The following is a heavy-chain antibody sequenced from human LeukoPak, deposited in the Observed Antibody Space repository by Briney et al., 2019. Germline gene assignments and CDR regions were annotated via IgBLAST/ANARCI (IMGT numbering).Heavy chain of an antibody. J-gene: IGHJ5*02. CDR1: GGSITGYY. V-gene: IGHV4-59*01. D-gene: IGHD3-10*01. CDR2: IYYSGTT. Sequence: PSETLSLTCTVSGGSITGYYWSWFRQPPGKRLEWVGYIYYSGTTNYNPSLKSRVTISVDTSKNQFSLKLNSVTAADTAVYYCARGPTTVRGDRTKWFDPWGQGTLVTVSS. CDR3: ARGPTTVRGDRTKWFDP.